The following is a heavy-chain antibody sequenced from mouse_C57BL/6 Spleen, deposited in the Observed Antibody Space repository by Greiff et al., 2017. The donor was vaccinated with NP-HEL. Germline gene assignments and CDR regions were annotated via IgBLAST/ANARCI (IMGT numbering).Heavy chain of an antibody. CDR2: ISDGGSYT. CDR1: GFTFSSYA. J-gene: IGHJ2*01. CDR3: ARVDDLYYFDY. D-gene: IGHD2-4*01. V-gene: IGHV5-4*03. Sequence: EVKVVESGGGLVKPGGSLKLSCAASGFTFSSYAMSWVRQTPEKRLEWVATISDGGSYTYYPDNVKGRFTISRDNAKNNLYLQMSHLKSEDTAMYYCARVDDLYYFDYWGQGTTLTVSS.